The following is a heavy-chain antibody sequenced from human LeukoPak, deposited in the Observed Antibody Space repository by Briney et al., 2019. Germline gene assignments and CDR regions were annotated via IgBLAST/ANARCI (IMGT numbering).Heavy chain of an antibody. CDR3: AKVVPAARDYYYYYMDV. V-gene: IGHV3-21*03. Sequence: SGGSLRLSCAASGFIFSSYGMNWVRQAPGQGLEWVSSISSSSSSIYYADSVKGRFTISRDNAKNSLYLKMNSLRAEDTAVYYCAKVVPAARDYYYYYMDVWGKGTTVTVSS. D-gene: IGHD2-2*01. J-gene: IGHJ6*03. CDR2: ISSSSSSI. CDR1: GFIFSSYG.